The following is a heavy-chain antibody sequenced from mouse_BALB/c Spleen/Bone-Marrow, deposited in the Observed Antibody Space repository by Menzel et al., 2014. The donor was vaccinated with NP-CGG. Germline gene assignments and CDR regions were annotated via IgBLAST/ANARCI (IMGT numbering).Heavy chain of an antibody. V-gene: IGHV3-2*02. CDR1: GYSITSDYS. Sequence: VQLQQSGPGLVKPSQFLSLTCTVIGYSITSDYSWDWIRQFPENKLEWMGYISYSGSTSYNPSLKGRISITRDTSKNQFFLQLNSVTTEDTATYYCARYDYDVGYFDYWGQGTTLTVSS. J-gene: IGHJ2*01. CDR3: ARYDYDVGYFDY. D-gene: IGHD2-4*01. CDR2: ISYSGST.